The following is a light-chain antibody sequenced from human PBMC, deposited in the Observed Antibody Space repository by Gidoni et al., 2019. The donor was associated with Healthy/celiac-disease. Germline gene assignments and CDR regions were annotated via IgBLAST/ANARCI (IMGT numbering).Light chain of an antibody. V-gene: IGKV4-1*01. CDR3: QQYYSTLLIT. J-gene: IGKJ5*01. CDR1: QSVLYSSNNKNY. CDR2: WAA. Sequence: DIVISQSPDSLAVSLGERATINCKSSQSVLYSSNNKNYLAWYQQKQGQPPKLLIYWAATRESGVPERCSGSGSGTDFTLTISSLQAEDVSVYYCQQYYSTLLITFXQXTRLEIK.